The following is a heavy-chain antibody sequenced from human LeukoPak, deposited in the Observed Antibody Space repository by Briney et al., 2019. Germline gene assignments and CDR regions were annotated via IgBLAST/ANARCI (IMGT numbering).Heavy chain of an antibody. CDR3: AKDRRSGYPYYFDY. V-gene: IGHV3-30*02. CDR1: GFTFSSYG. J-gene: IGHJ4*02. Sequence: GGSLRLYCAASGFTFSSYGMHWVRQAPGKGLEWVAFIRYDGSNKYYADSVKGRFTISRDNSKNTLYLQMNSLRAEDTAVYYCAKDRRSGYPYYFDYRGQGTLVTVSS. CDR2: IRYDGSNK. D-gene: IGHD5-12*01.